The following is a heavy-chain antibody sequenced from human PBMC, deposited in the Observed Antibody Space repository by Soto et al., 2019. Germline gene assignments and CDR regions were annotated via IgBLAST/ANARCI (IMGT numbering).Heavy chain of an antibody. Sequence: EVQLLESGGDLVQPGGSLRLSCAASGFTFGIYAMTWVRQAPGKGLEWVSIISATGGSTFYADSVKSRFTISRDNSKNTLYLQMNSLRAEDTAIYYCAKDLSSYYYFDFWGQGTLVTVSS. J-gene: IGHJ4*02. CDR3: AKDLSSYYYFDF. V-gene: IGHV3-23*01. CDR2: ISATGGST. CDR1: GFTFGIYA. D-gene: IGHD2-15*01.